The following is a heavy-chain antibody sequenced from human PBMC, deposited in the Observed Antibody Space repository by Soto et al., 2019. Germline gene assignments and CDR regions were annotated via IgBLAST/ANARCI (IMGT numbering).Heavy chain of an antibody. Sequence: GASLRLSFAASGFTFSSYGMHWVRQAPGKVLELVAVIWYDGSNKYYADSVKGRFTISRDNSKNTLYLQMNSLRAEDTAVYYCARDQITIISGMDVWAQWTTVTVS. D-gene: IGHD3-22*01. CDR1: GFTFSSYG. J-gene: IGHJ6*02. V-gene: IGHV3-33*01. CDR3: ARDQITIISGMDV. CDR2: IWYDGSNK.